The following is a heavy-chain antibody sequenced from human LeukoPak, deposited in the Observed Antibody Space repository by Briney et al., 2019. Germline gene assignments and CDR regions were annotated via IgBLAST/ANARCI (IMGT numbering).Heavy chain of an antibody. D-gene: IGHD6-19*01. Sequence: PSGGSLRLSCAASGFTFSSYAMRWVRQAPGKGLEWVSSISASGGSTYYADSVKGRFTISRDNSKNTLYLQMNSLRAEDTAVYYCAKAKYIEQWLRSPFDYWGQGTLVTVSS. V-gene: IGHV3-23*01. CDR2: ISASGGST. CDR3: AKAKYIEQWLRSPFDY. CDR1: GFTFSSYA. J-gene: IGHJ4*02.